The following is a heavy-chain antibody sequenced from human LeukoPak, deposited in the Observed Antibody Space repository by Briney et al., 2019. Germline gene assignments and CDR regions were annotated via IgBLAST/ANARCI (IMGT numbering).Heavy chain of an antibody. CDR2: IYTSGST. CDR3: ARQPPQFYGMDV. Sequence: SETLSLTCTVSGGSFSNYYWSWIRQPAGKGLEWIGRIYTSGSTNYNPSVKSRVTMSVDTSNNQFSLKLTSVTAADTAVYYCARQPPQFYGMDVWGQGTTVTVSS. D-gene: IGHD1-14*01. J-gene: IGHJ6*02. CDR1: GGSFSNYY. V-gene: IGHV4-4*07.